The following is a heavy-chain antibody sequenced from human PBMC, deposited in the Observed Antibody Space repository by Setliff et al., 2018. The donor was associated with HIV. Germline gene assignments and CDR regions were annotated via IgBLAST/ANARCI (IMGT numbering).Heavy chain of an antibody. CDR1: GGTFSSYA. J-gene: IGHJ4*02. CDR3: ARDTDPYSSGWPLDY. D-gene: IGHD6-19*01. Sequence: SVKVSCKASGGTFSSYAISWVRQAPGQGLEWMGGIIPILGIANYAQKFQGRVTITADESTGTAYMELSSLRSEDTAVYYCARDTDPYSSGWPLDYWGQGTLVTVSS. CDR2: IIPILGIA. V-gene: IGHV1-69*10.